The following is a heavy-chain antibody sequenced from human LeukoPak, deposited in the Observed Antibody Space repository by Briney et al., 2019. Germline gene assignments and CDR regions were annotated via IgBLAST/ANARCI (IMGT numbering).Heavy chain of an antibody. D-gene: IGHD3-10*01. CDR3: ARDRSLGSFGELFV. CDR1: GLTFRGYA. J-gene: IGHJ4*02. Sequence: GRSLRLSCEASGLTFRGYAVHWVRQAPGRGLEWVAVVSYDGSNKYYRDSVKGRFTISRDNSKNTLHLQMNSLRAEDTALYYCARDRSLGSFGELFVWGQGSLVTVSS. V-gene: IGHV3-30*10. CDR2: VSYDGSNK.